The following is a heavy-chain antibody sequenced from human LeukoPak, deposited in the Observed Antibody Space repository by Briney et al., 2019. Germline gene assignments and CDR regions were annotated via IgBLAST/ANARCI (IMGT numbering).Heavy chain of an antibody. CDR3: ARGRWESIAARPGSYFDY. Sequence: SETLSLTCAVYGGSFSGYYWSWIRQPPGKGLEWIGEINHSGSTNYNPSLKSRVTISVDTSKNQFSLKLSSVTAADTAVYYCARGRWESIAARPGSYFDYWGQGTLVTVSS. CDR2: INHSGST. V-gene: IGHV4-34*01. J-gene: IGHJ4*02. D-gene: IGHD6-6*01. CDR1: GGSFSGYY.